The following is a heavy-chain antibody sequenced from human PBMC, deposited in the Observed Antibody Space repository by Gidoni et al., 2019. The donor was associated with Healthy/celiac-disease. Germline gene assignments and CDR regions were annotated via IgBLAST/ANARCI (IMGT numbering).Heavy chain of an antibody. CDR2: IYSGGST. D-gene: IGHD3-22*01. CDR1: GFTVSSNY. CDR3: ARERDYYDRSDAFDI. V-gene: IGHV3-66*01. J-gene: IGHJ3*02. Sequence: SCAASGFTVSSNYMSWVRQAPWKGLEWVSVIYSGGSTYYADSVKGRFTISRDNSKNTLYLQMKSLRADDTAVYYCARERDYYDRSDAFDIWGQGTMVTVSS.